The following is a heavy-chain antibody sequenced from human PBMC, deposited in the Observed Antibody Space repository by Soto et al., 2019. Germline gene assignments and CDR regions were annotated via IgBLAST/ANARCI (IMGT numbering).Heavy chain of an antibody. CDR3: ARQGIAVAGKAFDI. Sequence: GGSLRLSCAASGFTFSSYGMHWVRQAPGKGLEWVAVIWYDGSNKYYADSVKGRFTISRDNSKNTLYLQMNSLRAEDTAVYYCARQGIAVAGKAFDIWGQGTMVTVSS. D-gene: IGHD6-19*01. CDR2: IWYDGSNK. J-gene: IGHJ3*02. CDR1: GFTFSSYG. V-gene: IGHV3-33*01.